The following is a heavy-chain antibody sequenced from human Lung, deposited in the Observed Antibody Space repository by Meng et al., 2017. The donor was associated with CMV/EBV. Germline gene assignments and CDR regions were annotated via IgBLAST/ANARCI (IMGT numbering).Heavy chain of an antibody. CDR1: GFTFSAFS. V-gene: IGHV3-21*01. Sequence: GEXXKISCTTSGFTFSAFSMNWVRQAPGKGLEWVSSISTTSTYIYYADSLKGRFTISRDNAMNSLYLHMNSLRVEDTAVYYCAGFGVTITNGLDVWGQGTTVTVSS. CDR2: ISTTSTYI. D-gene: IGHD3-3*01. CDR3: AGFGVTITNGLDV. J-gene: IGHJ6*02.